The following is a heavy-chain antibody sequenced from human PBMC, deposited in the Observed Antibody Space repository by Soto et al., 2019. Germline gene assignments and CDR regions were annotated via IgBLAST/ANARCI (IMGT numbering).Heavy chain of an antibody. CDR3: ARDSYIGVWHGTDC. Sequence: KQSQTLSLTCAISGDTFSSINAAWNWIRQSPSGGLEWLGRTYYRSKWYNEYAVSVKSRITVSPDTPNNQFSLQLKSVTPEDTAVYYCARDSYIGVWHGTDCWGQGTLVTVSS. D-gene: IGHD1-1*01. J-gene: IGHJ4*02. CDR2: TYYRSKWYN. CDR1: GDTFSSINAA. V-gene: IGHV6-1*01.